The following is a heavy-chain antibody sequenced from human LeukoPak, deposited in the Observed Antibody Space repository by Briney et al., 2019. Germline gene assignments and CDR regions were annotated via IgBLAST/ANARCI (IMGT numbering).Heavy chain of an antibody. D-gene: IGHD6-13*01. V-gene: IGHV1-69*01. CDR3: EIIASGSSSWYVDY. CDR2: IIPIFGTA. Sequence: ASVKVSCKASGGTFISYAISWVRQAPGQGLEWMGGIIPIFGTANYAQKFQGRVTITADESTSTAYMELSSLRSEDTAVYYCEIIASGSSSWYVDYWGQGTLVTVSS. CDR1: GGTFISYA. J-gene: IGHJ4*02.